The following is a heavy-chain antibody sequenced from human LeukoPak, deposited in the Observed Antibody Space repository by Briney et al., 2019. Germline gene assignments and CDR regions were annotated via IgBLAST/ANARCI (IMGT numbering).Heavy chain of an antibody. CDR1: GFTFSNFA. CDR2: ISAGGT. CDR3: ECDLWTFDY. J-gene: IGHJ4*02. D-gene: IGHD3/OR15-3a*01. Sequence: GGTLRLSCAASGFTFSNFAMNWVRQAPGKGLEWVSAISAGGTFYADFVKGRFTISRDNSKDTLYLQMNSLRAEDTAVYYCECDLWTFDYWGQGTLVTVSS. V-gene: IGHV3-23*01.